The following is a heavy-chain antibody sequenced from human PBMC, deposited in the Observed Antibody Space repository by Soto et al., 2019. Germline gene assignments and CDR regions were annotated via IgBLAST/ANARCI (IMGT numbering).Heavy chain of an antibody. CDR3: ARDLYCSGGSCYSFSLDY. Sequence: PGGSLRLSCAASGFTFSRYAMHWVRQAPGKGLEWVAVISYDGSNKYYADSVKGRFTISRDNSKNTLYLQMNSLRAEDTAVYYCARDLYCSGGSCYSFSLDYWGQGTLVTVSS. J-gene: IGHJ4*02. V-gene: IGHV3-30-3*01. CDR1: GFTFSRYA. CDR2: ISYDGSNK. D-gene: IGHD2-15*01.